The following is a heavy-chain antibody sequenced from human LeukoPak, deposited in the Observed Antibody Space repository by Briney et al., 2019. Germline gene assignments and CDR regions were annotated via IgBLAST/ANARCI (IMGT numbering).Heavy chain of an antibody. CDR1: GDTFTGYY. D-gene: IGHD1-26*01. V-gene: IGHV1-2*02. Sequence: ASVTVSCKASGDTFTGYYMHWVRQAPGQGVEGMGWINPNSGGTNYAQNFHGRVTMTRHTSISTAYMELSRLRSDDTAVYYCAGRSGSYYNEALDYWGQGTLVTVSS. J-gene: IGHJ4*02. CDR2: INPNSGGT. CDR3: AGRSGSYYNEALDY.